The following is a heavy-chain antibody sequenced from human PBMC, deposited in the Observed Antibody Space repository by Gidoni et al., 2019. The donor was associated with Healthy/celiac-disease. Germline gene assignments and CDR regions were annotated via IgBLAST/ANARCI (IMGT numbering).Heavy chain of an antibody. J-gene: IGHJ5*02. D-gene: IGHD3-22*01. CDR3: AAYPRLYDRSGYYVA. CDR1: GGSIRNHY. V-gene: IGHV4-4*07. Sequence: QVQLQESGPGLVKHAETRAVTSTVSGGSIRNHYCAWVRQSAGKGLSCIGRINTSVRNPYTPSLQSRVTISLDTSTRQFSLMLTSVTAADTAVYFCAAYPRLYDRSGYYVAWGQGTLVTVSS. CDR2: INTSVRN.